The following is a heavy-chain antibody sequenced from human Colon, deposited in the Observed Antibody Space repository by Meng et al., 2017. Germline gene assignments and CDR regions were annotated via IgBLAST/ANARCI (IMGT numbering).Heavy chain of an antibody. CDR1: GFTFSSYA. CDR3: VRDSGGNWFDL. D-gene: IGHD3-10*01. Sequence: EVQLVESGGDLVQHGGSLRLSCAASGFTFSSYAMSWVRQAPGKGLEWVSAISGSGGSTYYADSVKGRFTISRDNSKNTLYLQMNSLRVEDTAVYYCVRDSGGNWFDLWGQGTLVTVSS. CDR2: ISGSGGST. J-gene: IGHJ5*02. V-gene: IGHV3-23*04.